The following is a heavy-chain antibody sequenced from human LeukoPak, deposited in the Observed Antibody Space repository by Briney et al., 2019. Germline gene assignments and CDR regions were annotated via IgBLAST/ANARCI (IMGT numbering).Heavy chain of an antibody. CDR3: ARGKSSGWKIDY. Sequence: GASVKVSCKASGYTFTGYYMHWVRQAPGQGLEWMGWINPNSGGTNYAQKFQGRVTMTREPSITTAYMELSRLRSDETAVYYCARGKSSGWKIDYWGQGTLVTVSS. CDR2: INPNSGGT. J-gene: IGHJ4*02. D-gene: IGHD6-19*01. V-gene: IGHV1-2*02. CDR1: GYTFTGYY.